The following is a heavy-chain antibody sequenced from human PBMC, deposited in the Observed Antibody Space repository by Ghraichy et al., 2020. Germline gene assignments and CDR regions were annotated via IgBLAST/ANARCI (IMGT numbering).Heavy chain of an antibody. V-gene: IGHV3-23*01. D-gene: IGHD3-22*01. CDR3: AKDPRYYYDSSAYGVY. Sequence: GGSLRLSCAASGFTFSSYAMSWVRQAPGKGLEWVSTISDGGNTYYADSVKGRFTISRDNSKNTLYLQMNSLRAEDTAVYYCAKDPRYYYDSSAYGVYWGQGTLVTVSS. CDR1: GFTFSSYA. J-gene: IGHJ4*02. CDR2: ISDGGNT.